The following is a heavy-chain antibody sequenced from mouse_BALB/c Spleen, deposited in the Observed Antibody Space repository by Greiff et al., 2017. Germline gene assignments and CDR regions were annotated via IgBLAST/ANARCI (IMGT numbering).Heavy chain of an antibody. CDR2: INSNGGST. CDR1: GFTFCSSG. J-gene: IGHJ4*01. CDR3: ARDQDGYYYAMDD. V-gene: IGHV5-6-3*01. Sequence: EVLVVESGGGFVQPGGSLKLSCAASGFTFCSSGMSWVRQTPDKRLELVATINSNGGSTYYPDSVKGRFTISRDNAKNTLYLQMSSLKSEDTAMYYCARDQDGYYYAMDDWGQGTSVTVSS. D-gene: IGHD2-3*01.